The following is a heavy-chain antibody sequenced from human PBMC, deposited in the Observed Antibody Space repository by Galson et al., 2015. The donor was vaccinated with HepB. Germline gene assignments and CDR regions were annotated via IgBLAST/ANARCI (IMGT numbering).Heavy chain of an antibody. CDR2: ISSNGGST. Sequence: SLRLSCAASGFTFSSYAMHWVRQAPGKGLEYVSAISSNGGSTYYADSVKGRFTISRDNSKNTLYLQMSSLRAEDTAVYYCARTSIAAAGRVWYFDLWGRGTLVTVSS. CDR1: GFTFSSYA. J-gene: IGHJ2*01. CDR3: ARTSIAAAGRVWYFDL. D-gene: IGHD6-13*01. V-gene: IGHV3-64D*06.